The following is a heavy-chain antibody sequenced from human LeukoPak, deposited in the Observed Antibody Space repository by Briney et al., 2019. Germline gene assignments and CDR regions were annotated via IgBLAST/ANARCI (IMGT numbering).Heavy chain of an antibody. CDR3: AREVWGPEY. D-gene: IGHD1-14*01. CDR1: GFTFTKYW. J-gene: IGHJ4*02. Sequence: GDSLRLSCAASGFTFTKYWMIWVRQAPGKGREWVGNIKQDGSDKNYMDSVKGRFTISRDNTKNSVYLQMSSLRAEDTAVYYCAREVWGPEYWGQGTLVTVSS. CDR2: IKQDGSDK. V-gene: IGHV3-7*01.